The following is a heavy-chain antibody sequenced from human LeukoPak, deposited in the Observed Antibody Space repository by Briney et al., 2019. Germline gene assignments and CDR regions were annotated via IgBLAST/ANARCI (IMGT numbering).Heavy chain of an antibody. D-gene: IGHD3-22*01. Sequence: PGGSLRLSCAAAGFTFGAYAMSWVRQVAGKGLEWVSSISISGEYISYTDSVKGRFTISRDNSKNALYLEMNNLRAEDTAVYYCAKLGLHQYDSSGHLSYWGQGTLVTVSS. CDR2: ISISGEYI. V-gene: IGHV3-23*01. CDR3: AKLGLHQYDSSGHLSY. J-gene: IGHJ4*02. CDR1: GFTFGAYA.